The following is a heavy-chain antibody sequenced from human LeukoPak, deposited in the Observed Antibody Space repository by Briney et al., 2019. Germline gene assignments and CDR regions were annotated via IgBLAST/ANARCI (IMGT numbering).Heavy chain of an antibody. Sequence: GASVKVSCKASGYTFTSYGISWVRQAPGQGLEWMGWISAYNGKTNYAQKLQGRVTMTTDTSTSTAYMELRSLRSDDTAVYYCARSGIVATTGCGMDVWGQGTTVTVSS. CDR3: ARSGIVATTGCGMDV. CDR1: GYTFTSYG. D-gene: IGHD5-12*01. V-gene: IGHV1-18*01. J-gene: IGHJ6*02. CDR2: ISAYNGKT.